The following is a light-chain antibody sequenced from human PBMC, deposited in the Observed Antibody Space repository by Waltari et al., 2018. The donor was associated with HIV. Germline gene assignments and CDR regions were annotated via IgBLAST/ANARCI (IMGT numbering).Light chain of an antibody. V-gene: IGLV3-25*03. CDR1: VLPNQY. Sequence: SFELTQPPSLSVSPGQTARITCSGAVLPNQYVSWYRLKPGQAPINLIYKDKERPSGIPERISASTSGTTVTLTISGAQAEDEADYYCSSTDSSGTVVFGGGTRLTVL. CDR2: KDK. J-gene: IGLJ2*01. CDR3: SSTDSSGTVV.